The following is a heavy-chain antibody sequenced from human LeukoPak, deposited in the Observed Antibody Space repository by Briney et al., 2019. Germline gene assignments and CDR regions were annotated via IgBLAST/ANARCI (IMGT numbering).Heavy chain of an antibody. CDR1: GGTFSSYA. CDR2: IIPILGTA. J-gene: IGHJ5*02. CDR3: ASQSGSYYIWFDP. Sequence: GASVKVSCKASGGTFSSYAISWVRQAPGQGLEWMGGIIPILGTANYAQKFQGRVTITADKSTSTAYMELSSLRSEDTAVYYCASQSGSYYIWFDPWGQGTLVTVSS. V-gene: IGHV1-69*10. D-gene: IGHD1-26*01.